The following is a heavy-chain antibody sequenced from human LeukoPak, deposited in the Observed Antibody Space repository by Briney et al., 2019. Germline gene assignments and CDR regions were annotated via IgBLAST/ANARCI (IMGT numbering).Heavy chain of an antibody. D-gene: IGHD2-2*02. CDR2: IYYSGST. CDR1: GGSISSYY. V-gene: IGHV4-59*08. CDR3: ARVYQLLYPGY. J-gene: IGHJ4*02. Sequence: SETLSLTCTVSGGSISSYYWSWIRQPPGKGLEWIGYIYYSGSTNYNPSLKSRVTISVDTSKNQFSLKLTSVTAADTAVYYCARVYQLLYPGYWGQGTLVTVSS.